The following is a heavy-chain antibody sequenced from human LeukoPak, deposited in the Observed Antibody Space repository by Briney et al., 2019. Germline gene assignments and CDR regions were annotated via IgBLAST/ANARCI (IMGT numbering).Heavy chain of an antibody. CDR2: ISWNSGSI. CDR1: GFTFADYA. J-gene: IGHJ4*02. D-gene: IGHD3-22*01. Sequence: PGGSLRLSCAASGFTFADYAMHWVRQAPGKGLEWVSGISWNSGSIGYADSVKGRFTISRDNAKNSLYLQMNSLRAEDTALYYCAKDMGYDSSGYYWAFDYWGQGTLVTVSS. V-gene: IGHV3-9*01. CDR3: AKDMGYDSSGYYWAFDY.